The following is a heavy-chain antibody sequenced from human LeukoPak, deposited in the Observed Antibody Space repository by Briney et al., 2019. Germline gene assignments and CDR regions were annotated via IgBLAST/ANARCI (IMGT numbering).Heavy chain of an antibody. CDR3: AKALRYCSSTSCYAGLDY. V-gene: IGHV3-9*01. D-gene: IGHD2-2*01. CDR1: GFTFDDYA. CDR2: ISWNSGSI. J-gene: IGHJ4*02. Sequence: GRSLRLSCAASGFTFDDYAMHWVRQAPGKGLEWVSGISWNSGSIGYADSVKGRFTISRDNAKNSLYLQMNSLRAEDTALYYCAKALRYCSSTSCYAGLDYWGQGTLVTVSS.